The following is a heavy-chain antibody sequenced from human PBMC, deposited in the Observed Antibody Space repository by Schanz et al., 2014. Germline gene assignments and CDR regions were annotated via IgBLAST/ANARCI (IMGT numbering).Heavy chain of an antibody. D-gene: IGHD6-19*01. CDR3: GRDYSGGALDY. Sequence: QVQLVESGGGVVQPGRSLRLSCAASGFTFSNFAMHWVRQAPGKGLEWVTIISHDGSIQYGADSVKGRFTLSRDNSKNTMDLQMNSLRPEDTAVYYCGRDYSGGALDYRGQGTLVTVSS. V-gene: IGHV3-30*04. CDR1: GFTFSNFA. CDR2: ISHDGSIQ. J-gene: IGHJ4*02.